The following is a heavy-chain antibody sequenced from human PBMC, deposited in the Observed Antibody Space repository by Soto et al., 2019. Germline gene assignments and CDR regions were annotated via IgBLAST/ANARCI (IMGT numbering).Heavy chain of an antibody. CDR2: IYWDDDK. J-gene: IGHJ4*02. CDR3: AHRVLRTVFGLVTTTAIYFVF. V-gene: IGHV2-5*02. CDR1: GFSLTTSGVG. Sequence: QITLNESGPTVVRPTETLTLTCRFSGFSLTTSGVGVGWIRQSPGKAPEWLALIYWDDDKRYSASLKSRLTITQYTSKNEVVLAVSDLDPTDTAPSYCAHRVLRTVFGLVTTTAIYFVFWGQGTPVAVSS. D-gene: IGHD3-3*01.